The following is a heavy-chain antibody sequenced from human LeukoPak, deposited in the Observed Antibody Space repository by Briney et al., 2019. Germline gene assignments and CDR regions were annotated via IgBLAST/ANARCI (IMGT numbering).Heavy chain of an antibody. CDR3: ARGAAAWYYYYYMDG. V-gene: IGHV3-20*04. J-gene: IGHJ6*03. Sequence: GGSLRLSCAASGFTFDDYGMSWVRHAPGKGLEWVSGINWNGGSTVYADSVKGRFTISRDNAKNSLYLQMNSLRAEDTALYYCARGAAAWYYYYYMDGGGKGTTVTVS. CDR2: INWNGGST. CDR1: GFTFDDYG. D-gene: IGHD6-13*01.